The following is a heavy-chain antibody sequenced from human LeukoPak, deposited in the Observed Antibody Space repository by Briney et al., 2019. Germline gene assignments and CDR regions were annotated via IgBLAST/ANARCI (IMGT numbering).Heavy chain of an antibody. CDR3: ARQVLSWNHRGGAFDI. CDR1: GGSISSSSYY. CDR2: IYYSGST. J-gene: IGHJ3*02. D-gene: IGHD1-14*01. V-gene: IGHV4-39*01. Sequence: PSETLSLTCTVSGGSISSSSYYWGWIRQPPGKGLEWIGSIYYSGSTYYNPSLKSRVTISVDTSKNQFSLKLSSVTAADTAVYYCARQVLSWNHRGGAFDIWGQGTMVTVSS.